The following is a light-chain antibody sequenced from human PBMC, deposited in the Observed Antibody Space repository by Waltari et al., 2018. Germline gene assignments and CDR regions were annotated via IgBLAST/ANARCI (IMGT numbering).Light chain of an antibody. V-gene: IGKV4-1*01. J-gene: IGKJ1*01. Sequence: DIVMTQSPDSLAVSLGERATIKCKFSQSVFYSTYNQKYLAWYQQKQGQPPGLLIYWASTRESGVPERCRGSGCGTDFTLTISSLQAEDVAFYYCQQYYSSPWTFGQGTKVEVK. CDR1: QSVFYSTYNQKY. CDR2: WAS. CDR3: QQYYSSPWT.